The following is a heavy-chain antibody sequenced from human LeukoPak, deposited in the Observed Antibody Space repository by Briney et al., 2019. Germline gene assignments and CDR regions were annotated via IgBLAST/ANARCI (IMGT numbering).Heavy chain of an antibody. Sequence: ASVKVSCKASGYTFTGYYMHCVRQAPGQGLEWMGRINPNSGGTNYAQKFQGRVTMTRDTSISTAYMERSRLRSDETAVYYCARDGSYFLGDAFDIWGQGTMVTVSS. CDR2: INPNSGGT. CDR1: GYTFTGYY. J-gene: IGHJ3*02. D-gene: IGHD1-26*01. CDR3: ARDGSYFLGDAFDI. V-gene: IGHV1-2*06.